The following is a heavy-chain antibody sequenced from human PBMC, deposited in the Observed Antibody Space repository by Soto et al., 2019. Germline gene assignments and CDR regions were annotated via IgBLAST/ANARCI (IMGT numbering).Heavy chain of an antibody. J-gene: IGHJ1*01. Sequence: QVQLVESGGGVVQPGRSLRLSCAASGFTFSSYAMHWVRQAPGKGLEWVAVISYDGSNKNYADSVKGRFTISRDNSKNTLYLQMDSLTAEDTAVYYCARDSMGRYSSGPTEYFQHWAQGTLVAVSS. CDR2: ISYDGSNK. CDR3: ARDSMGRYSSGPTEYFQH. D-gene: IGHD6-19*01. V-gene: IGHV3-30-3*01. CDR1: GFTFSSYA.